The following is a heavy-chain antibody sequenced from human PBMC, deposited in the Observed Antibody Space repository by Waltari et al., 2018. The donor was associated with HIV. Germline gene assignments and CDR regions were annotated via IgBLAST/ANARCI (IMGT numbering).Heavy chain of an antibody. V-gene: IGHV1-69*01. CDR3: VRVLNPHFYHGNSDYRHYFDY. CDR2: IFQRYVTA. Sequence: QVQLVRSGAEVEKHGSSVNVACKASGDILIPSVLSWVRQAAGQGIEWMGGIFQRYVTAKYAAKLQGGATFTADESSGTGDMEVRGLRPDDTAIFYCVRVLNPHFYHGNSDYRHYFDYLGQGTLVTVAS. D-gene: IGHD3-10*01. J-gene: IGHJ4*02. CDR1: GDILIPSV.